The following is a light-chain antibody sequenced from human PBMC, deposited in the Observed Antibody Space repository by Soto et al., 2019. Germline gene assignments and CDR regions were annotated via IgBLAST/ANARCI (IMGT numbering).Light chain of an antibody. V-gene: IGKV3-11*01. CDR3: QQRSNWPLT. Sequence: DIVMTQSPATLSVSPWGRATLSCRSSQSVSSNLAWYQQNPGQAPRLLIFDASSRAAGIPARFSGSGSGTDFTLTISSLDPEDFAVYYCQQRSNWPLTFGQGTRLEIK. J-gene: IGKJ5*01. CDR1: QSVSSN. CDR2: DAS.